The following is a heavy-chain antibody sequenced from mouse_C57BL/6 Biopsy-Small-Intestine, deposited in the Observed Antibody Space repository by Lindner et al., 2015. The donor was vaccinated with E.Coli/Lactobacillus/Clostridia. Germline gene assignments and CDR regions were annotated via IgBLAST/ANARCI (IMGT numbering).Heavy chain of an antibody. D-gene: IGHD2-2*01. CDR1: GYSFTGYY. J-gene: IGHJ2*01. CDR3: ARWGYDGGYFDY. V-gene: IGHV1-42*01. Sequence: VQLQESGPELVKPRASVKISCKASGYSFTGYYMNWVKQSPEKSLEWIGEINPSTSGTTYNQKFKAKATLTVDRSSSTAYMQLKSLTSEDSAVYYCARWGYDGGYFDYWGQGTTLTVSS. CDR2: INPSTSGT.